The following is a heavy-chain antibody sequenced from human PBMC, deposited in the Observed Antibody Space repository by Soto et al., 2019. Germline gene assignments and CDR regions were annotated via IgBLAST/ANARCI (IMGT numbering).Heavy chain of an antibody. CDR2: ISAYNGNT. CDR1: GYTFTSYG. V-gene: IGHV1-18*01. Sequence: SVKVSCKASGYTFTSYGISWVRQAPGQGLEWMGWISAYNGNTNYAQKLQGRVTMTTDTSTSTAYMELRSLRSDDTAVYYCARDRAAAGTHYYYGMDVWGQGTTVTVSS. CDR3: ARDRAAAGTHYYYGMDV. J-gene: IGHJ6*02. D-gene: IGHD6-13*01.